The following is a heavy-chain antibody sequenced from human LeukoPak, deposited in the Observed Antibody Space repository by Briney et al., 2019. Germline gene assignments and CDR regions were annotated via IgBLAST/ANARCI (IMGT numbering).Heavy chain of an antibody. Sequence: SETLSLTCAVYGGSFSGYYWSWIRQPPGKGLEWIGEINHSGSTNYNPSLKSRVTISVDTSKNQFSLKLSSVTAADTAVYYCARHGGSSGWFFDYWGQGTLVTVSS. V-gene: IGHV4-34*01. D-gene: IGHD6-19*01. CDR2: INHSGST. J-gene: IGHJ4*02. CDR1: GGSFSGYY. CDR3: ARHGGSSGWFFDY.